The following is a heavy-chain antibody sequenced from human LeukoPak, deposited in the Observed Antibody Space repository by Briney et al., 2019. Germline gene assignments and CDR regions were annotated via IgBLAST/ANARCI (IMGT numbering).Heavy chain of an antibody. J-gene: IGHJ4*02. CDR2: ISAYNGNT. Sequence: ASVKASCKASGYTFTSYGISWVRQAPGQGLEWMGWISAYNGNTNYAQKIQGRVTMTTDTSTSTAYMELRSLRSDDTAVYYCARDQYCSSTSCYNWVDYWGQGTLVTVSS. CDR1: GYTFTSYG. CDR3: ARDQYCSSTSCYNWVDY. D-gene: IGHD2-2*02. V-gene: IGHV1-18*01.